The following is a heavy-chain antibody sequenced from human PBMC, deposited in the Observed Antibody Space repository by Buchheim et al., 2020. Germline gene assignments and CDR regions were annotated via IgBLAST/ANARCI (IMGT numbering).Heavy chain of an antibody. Sequence: EVQLVESGGGLVQPGGSLRLSCAASGFTFSSYEMNWVRQAPGKGLEWVSYISSSGSTIYYADSVKGRFTISRDNAKNSLYLQMNSLRAEDTAVYYCARGFVHYYDSRRPEYFQHWGQGTL. CDR3: ARGFVHYYDSRRPEYFQH. D-gene: IGHD3-22*01. CDR2: ISSSGSTI. V-gene: IGHV3-48*03. J-gene: IGHJ1*01. CDR1: GFTFSSYE.